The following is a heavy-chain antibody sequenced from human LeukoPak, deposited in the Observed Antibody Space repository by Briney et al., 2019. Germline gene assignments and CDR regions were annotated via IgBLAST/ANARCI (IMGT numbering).Heavy chain of an antibody. J-gene: IGHJ4*02. CDR3: TKSALTGDQFDS. V-gene: IGHV3-43D*03. Sequence: PGGSLRLSCAASGFTFDDYVMHWVRQAPGKGLEWVSLITWDGGTTSYADSVQGRFTISRDNNKNSLCLQMKSLRPDDTAFYYCTKSALTGDQFDSWGQGTLVTVSS. CDR1: GFTFDDYV. CDR2: ITWDGGTT. D-gene: IGHD3-9*01.